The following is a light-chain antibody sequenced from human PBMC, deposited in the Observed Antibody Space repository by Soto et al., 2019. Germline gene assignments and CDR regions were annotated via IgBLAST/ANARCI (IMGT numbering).Light chain of an antibody. J-gene: IGLJ2*01. V-gene: IGLV1-51*01. CDR3: GTWDNSLSAML. CDR1: SSNIGSNY. Sequence: QSVLTQPPSVSAAPGQKVTISCSGSSSNIGSNYVSWYQHLPGTAPKLLIYDNEQRPSGIPDRFSGSKSGTSATLGIIGLQTGDEGDYYCGTWDNSLSAMLFGGGTQLTVL. CDR2: DNE.